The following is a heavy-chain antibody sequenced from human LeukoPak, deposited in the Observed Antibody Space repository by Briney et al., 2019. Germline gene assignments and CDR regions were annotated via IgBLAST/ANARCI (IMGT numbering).Heavy chain of an antibody. J-gene: IGHJ4*02. CDR2: IRNKANSYAT. CDR3: TTLDFDY. Sequence: GGSLKLSCAASGFTFSGSDMHWVRQASGKGLEWVGRIRNKANSYATAYAASVKGRFTISRDDSKNTAYLQMNSLKTEDTALYYCTTLDFDYWGRGTLVTVSS. CDR1: GFTFSGSD. V-gene: IGHV3-73*01.